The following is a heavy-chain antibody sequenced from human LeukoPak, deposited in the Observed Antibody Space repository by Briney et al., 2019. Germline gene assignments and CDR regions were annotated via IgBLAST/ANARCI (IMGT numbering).Heavy chain of an antibody. CDR3: ARVVWGGDFHYSLDV. J-gene: IGHJ6*03. Sequence: PSETLSLTCTVSGGSISSYYLSWIRQPAGKGLEWIGRIYMSGSTDYNPSFKSRVTMSVDTSKNQVSLKLRSVTAADTAVYYCARVVWGGDFHYSLDVWGKGTTVIVSS. V-gene: IGHV4-4*07. CDR2: IYMSGST. CDR1: GGSISSYY. D-gene: IGHD7-27*01.